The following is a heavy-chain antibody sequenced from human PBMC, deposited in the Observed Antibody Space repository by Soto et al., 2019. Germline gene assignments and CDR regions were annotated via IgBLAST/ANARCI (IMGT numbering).Heavy chain of an antibody. J-gene: IGHJ6*02. CDR1: GGTFSSYA. CDR2: IIPIFGTA. D-gene: IGHD3-16*02. V-gene: IGHV1-69*13. CDR3: ARDTAEFSYGMDV. Sequence: SVKVSCKASGGTFSSYAISWVRQAPGQGLEWMGGIIPIFGTANYAQKFQGRVTITADESTSTAYMELSSLRSDDTAVYYCARDTAEFSYGMDVWGQGTTVTVSS.